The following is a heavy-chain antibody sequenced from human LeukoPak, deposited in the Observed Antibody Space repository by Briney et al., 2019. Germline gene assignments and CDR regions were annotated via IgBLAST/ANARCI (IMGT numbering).Heavy chain of an antibody. CDR2: IRYDGSNK. CDR3: ARLPHPDYYDILTGHENYYYYMGV. D-gene: IGHD3-9*01. V-gene: IGHV3-30*02. CDR1: GFTFSSYG. J-gene: IGHJ6*03. Sequence: GGSLRLSCAASGFTFSSYGMHWVRLAPGKGLEWVAFIRYDGSNKYYADSVKGRFTISRDNSKNTLYLQMNSLRAEDTAVYYCARLPHPDYYDILTGHENYYYYMGVWGKGTTVTISS.